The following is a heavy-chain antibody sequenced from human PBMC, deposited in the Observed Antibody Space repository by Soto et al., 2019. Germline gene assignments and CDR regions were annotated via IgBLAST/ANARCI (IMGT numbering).Heavy chain of an antibody. J-gene: IGHJ6*02. CDR1: GFTFSSDA. V-gene: IGHV3-23*01. Sequence: EVQLLESGGGLVQPGGSLRLSCAASGFTFSSDAMSWVRQAPGKGLEWVSAISGSGGSTYYADSVKGRFTISRDNSKNSLYLQMNSLRAEDTAVYYCAKGEGYYYYYGMDVWGQGTTVTVSS. CDR2: ISGSGGST. CDR3: AKGEGYYYYYGMDV.